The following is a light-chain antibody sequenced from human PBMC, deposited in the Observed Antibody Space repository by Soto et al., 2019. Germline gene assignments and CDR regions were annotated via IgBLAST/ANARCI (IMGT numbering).Light chain of an antibody. J-gene: IGKJ5*01. CDR3: QQHGSSPIT. V-gene: IGKV3-15*01. CDR1: QSVSSN. Sequence: IVLTQSPATLSVSPGERATLSCRASQSVSSNLAWYQQMPGQAPRLLIYGASTRATGLPARFSGSGSGTEFTLTIRSLQSEDFAVYYCQQHGSSPITFGQGTRLEIK. CDR2: GAS.